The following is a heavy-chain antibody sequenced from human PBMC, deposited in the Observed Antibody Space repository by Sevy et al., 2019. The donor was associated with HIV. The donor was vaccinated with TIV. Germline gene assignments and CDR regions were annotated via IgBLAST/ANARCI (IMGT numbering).Heavy chain of an antibody. J-gene: IGHJ4*02. Sequence: SQTLSLTCAISGDSVSSNSAAWNWIRQSPSRGLEWLGRTYYRSKWYNDYAVSVKSRITINPDTSKNQFSLQLNSVTPEEPAVYYCARDRWELLHNYFDYWGQGTLVTVSS. CDR1: GDSVSSNSAA. D-gene: IGHD1-26*01. V-gene: IGHV6-1*01. CDR3: ARDRWELLHNYFDY. CDR2: TYYRSKWYN.